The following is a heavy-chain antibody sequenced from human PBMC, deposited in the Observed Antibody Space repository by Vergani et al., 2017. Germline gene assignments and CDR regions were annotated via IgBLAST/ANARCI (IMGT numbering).Heavy chain of an antibody. D-gene: IGHD2-15*01. CDR2: IYPGDSDI. Sequence: EVQLVQSGAEVKKPGESLKISCKGSGYSFTSYWIGWVRQMPGKGLEWMGIIYPGDSDIRYSPSFQGQVTISADKSISTAYLQWSSLTASDTAMYYCARVPALLREAFDIWGQGTMVTVSS. V-gene: IGHV5-51*01. CDR3: ARVPALLREAFDI. J-gene: IGHJ3*02. CDR1: GYSFTSYW.